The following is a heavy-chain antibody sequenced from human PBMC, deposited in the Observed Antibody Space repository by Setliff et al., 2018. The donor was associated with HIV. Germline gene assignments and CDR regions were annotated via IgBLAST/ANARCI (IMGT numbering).Heavy chain of an antibody. Sequence: SETLSLTCAVSGASITTNSYYWGWIRQPPGKGLEWIGSICNTGSIHYNPSLESRVTISVDTSKNDFSLKMTSVTAADTAVYYCARHANPTVITDIPFDPWGQGTLVTVSS. V-gene: IGHV4-39*01. J-gene: IGHJ5*02. CDR1: GASITTNSYY. CDR2: ICNTGSI. D-gene: IGHD4-17*01. CDR3: ARHANPTVITDIPFDP.